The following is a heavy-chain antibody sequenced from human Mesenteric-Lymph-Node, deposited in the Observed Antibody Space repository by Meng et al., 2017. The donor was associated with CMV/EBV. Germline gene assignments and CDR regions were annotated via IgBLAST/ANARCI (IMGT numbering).Heavy chain of an antibody. V-gene: IGHV3-30-3*01. CDR3: ARDQEVLVVIAILDY. CDR1: GFTFSSYA. Sequence: GGSLRLSCAASGFTFSSYAMHWVRQAPGKGLEWVAVISYDGSNKYYADSVKGRFTISRDNSKNTLYLQMNSLRAEDTAVYYCARDQEVLVVIAILDYWGQGTLVTVSS. CDR2: ISYDGSNK. D-gene: IGHD2-21*01. J-gene: IGHJ4*02.